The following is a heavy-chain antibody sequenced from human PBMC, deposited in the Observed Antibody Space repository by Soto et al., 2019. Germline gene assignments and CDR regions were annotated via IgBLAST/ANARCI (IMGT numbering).Heavy chain of an antibody. V-gene: IGHV1-69*06. CDR1: GGTFSSYA. J-gene: IGHJ4*02. Sequence: SVKVSCKASGGTFSSYAITGVRQAPGQGLEWMGGIIPIFGTANYAQKFQGRVTITADKSTSTAYMELSSLRSEDTAVYYCARWDSSSWYFDYWGQGTLVTVS. CDR2: IIPIFGTA. CDR3: ARWDSSSWYFDY. D-gene: IGHD6-13*01.